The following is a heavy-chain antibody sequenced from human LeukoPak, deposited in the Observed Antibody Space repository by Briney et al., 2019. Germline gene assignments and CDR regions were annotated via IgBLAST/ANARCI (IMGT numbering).Heavy chain of an antibody. Sequence: PSETLSLTCTVSGGSISSSSYYWGWIRQPPGKGLEWIGSIYYRRSSYYNPSLKSRVTISVHTSKNQFSLKLSSVTAADTAVYYCARHVDTATDYFDYWGKGTLVTVSS. CDR3: ARHVDTATDYFDY. D-gene: IGHD5-18*01. CDR2: IYYRRSS. V-gene: IGHV4-39*01. J-gene: IGHJ4*02. CDR1: GGSISSSSYY.